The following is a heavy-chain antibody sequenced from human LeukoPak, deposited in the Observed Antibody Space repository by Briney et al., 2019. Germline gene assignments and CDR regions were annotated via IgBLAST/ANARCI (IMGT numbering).Heavy chain of an antibody. CDR3: RSSGYYYYYMDV. D-gene: IGHD6-6*01. CDR1: GGSISSSSYY. CDR2: IYYSGST. V-gene: IGHV4-39*07. Sequence: SETLSLTCTVSGGSISSSSYYWGWIRQPPGKGLEWIGSIYYSGSTYYNPSLKSRVTISVDTSKNQFSLKLSSVTAADTAVYYRRSSGYYYYYMDVWGKGTTVTVSS. J-gene: IGHJ6*03.